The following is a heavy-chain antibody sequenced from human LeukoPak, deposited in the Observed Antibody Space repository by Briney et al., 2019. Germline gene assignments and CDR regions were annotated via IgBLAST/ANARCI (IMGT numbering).Heavy chain of an antibody. CDR1: GHTLTELS. J-gene: IGHJ3*02. Sequence: ASVKVSCKVSGHTLTELSMHWVRQAPGKGLEWMGGFDPEDGETIYAQKFQGRVTMTEDTSTDTAYMELSSLRSEDTAVYYCATDRRVPPVDAFDIWGQGTMVTVSS. CDR2: FDPEDGET. CDR3: ATDRRVPPVDAFDI. V-gene: IGHV1-24*01.